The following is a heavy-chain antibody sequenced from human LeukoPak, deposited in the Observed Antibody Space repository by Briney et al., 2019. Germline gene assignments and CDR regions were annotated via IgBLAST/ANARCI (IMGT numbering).Heavy chain of an antibody. V-gene: IGHV1-2*02. Sequence: GASVKVSCKASGYTFTGYYMHWVRQAPGQGLEWMGWINPNSGGTNYAQKCQGRVTMTRDTSISTAYMELSRLRSDDTAVYYCARGAAGYYYYMDVWGKGTTVTVSS. CDR2: INPNSGGT. CDR3: ARGAAGYYYYMDV. D-gene: IGHD6-25*01. J-gene: IGHJ6*03. CDR1: GYTFTGYY.